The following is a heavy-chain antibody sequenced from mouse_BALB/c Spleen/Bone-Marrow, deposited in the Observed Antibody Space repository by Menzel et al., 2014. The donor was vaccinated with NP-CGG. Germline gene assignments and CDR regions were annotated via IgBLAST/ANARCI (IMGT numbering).Heavy chain of an antibody. J-gene: IGHJ2*01. CDR1: GFNIKDTY. V-gene: IGHV14-3*02. CDR3: ARYRYVNFDC. Sequence: VQLQQSGAELVKPGASVKLSCTASGFNIKDTYIYWVKQRPEQGLEWIGRIDPANGNTKYDPKFQGKATITADTSSNPATLQLSSLTSDDTAVYHCARYRYVNFDCWGHGTPLTVSS. D-gene: IGHD1-1*02. CDR2: IDPANGNT.